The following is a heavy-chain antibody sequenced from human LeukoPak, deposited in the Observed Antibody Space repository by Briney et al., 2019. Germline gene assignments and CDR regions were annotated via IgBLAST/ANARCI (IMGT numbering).Heavy chain of an antibody. CDR3: ARGGRSGWTYTENYNWFDP. D-gene: IGHD6-19*01. Sequence: GASVKVSCKASGYTFTGYYMHWVRQAPGQGLEWMGWINPNSGGTNYAQKFQGRVTMTRDTSISTAYMELSRLRSDDTAVYYCARGGRSGWTYTENYNWFDPWGQGTLVTVSS. CDR1: GYTFTGYY. J-gene: IGHJ5*02. CDR2: INPNSGGT. V-gene: IGHV1-2*02.